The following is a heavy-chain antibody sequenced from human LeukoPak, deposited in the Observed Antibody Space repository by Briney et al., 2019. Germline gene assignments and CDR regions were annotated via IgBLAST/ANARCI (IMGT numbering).Heavy chain of an antibody. CDR1: GFTFSRYS. J-gene: IGHJ4*02. CDR2: ISSSRSYI. Sequence: GGSLRLSCAASGFTFSRYSMNWGRQAPGKGLEWGSSISSSRSYIYYADSVKGRVTISRDNAKNSLYLQMNSLRAEDTTVYYCARDSSGYYDFDYWGQGTLVTVSS. CDR3: ARDSSGYYDFDY. V-gene: IGHV3-21*01. D-gene: IGHD3-22*01.